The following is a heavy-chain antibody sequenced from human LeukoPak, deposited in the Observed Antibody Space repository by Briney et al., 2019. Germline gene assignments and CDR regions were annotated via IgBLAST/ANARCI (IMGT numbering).Heavy chain of an antibody. CDR1: GFTFNNSA. Sequence: GGSLRLSCAASGFTFNNSALTWVRQAPGKGLEWVSAISGSGGGTYNADSVKGRFTISRDNSKNTLYLQMNSLRAEDTAVYYCAREHCGGDCYRYFFDYWGQGTLVTVSS. V-gene: IGHV3-23*01. D-gene: IGHD2-21*02. CDR2: ISGSGGGT. J-gene: IGHJ4*02. CDR3: AREHCGGDCYRYFFDY.